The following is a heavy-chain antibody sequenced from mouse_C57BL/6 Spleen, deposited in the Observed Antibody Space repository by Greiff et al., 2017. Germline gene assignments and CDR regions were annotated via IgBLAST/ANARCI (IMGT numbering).Heavy chain of an antibody. V-gene: IGHV5-9-1*02. D-gene: IGHD2-2*01. J-gene: IGHJ3*01. Sequence: EVKVEESGEGLVKPGGSLKLSCAASGFTFSSYAMSWVRQTPEKRLEWVAYISSGGDYIYYADTVKGRFTISRDNARNTLYLQMSSLKSEDTAMYYCTREDGYGAWFAHWGQGTLVTVSA. CDR1: GFTFSSYA. CDR3: TREDGYGAWFAH. CDR2: ISSGGDYI.